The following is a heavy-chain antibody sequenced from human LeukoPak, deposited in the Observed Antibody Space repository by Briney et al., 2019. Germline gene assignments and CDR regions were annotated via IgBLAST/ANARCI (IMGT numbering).Heavy chain of an antibody. Sequence: GSLRLSCATSGFTFNDYAMNWIRQPPGKGLEWIVEINHSGSTNYNPSLKSRVTISVDTSKNQFSLKLSSVTAADTAVYYCASSRPYYYGSGRYFDYWGQGTLVTVSS. CDR1: GFTFNDYA. D-gene: IGHD3-10*01. V-gene: IGHV4-34*01. J-gene: IGHJ4*02. CDR3: ASSRPYYYGSGRYFDY. CDR2: INHSGST.